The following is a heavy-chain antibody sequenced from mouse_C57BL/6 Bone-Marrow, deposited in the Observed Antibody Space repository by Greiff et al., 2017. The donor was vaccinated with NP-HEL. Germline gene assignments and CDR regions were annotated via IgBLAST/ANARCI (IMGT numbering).Heavy chain of an antibody. CDR1: GYTFTSYW. V-gene: IGHV1-55*01. D-gene: IGHD1-1*01. CDR3: ATPSDYYGSSYVFAY. CDR2: IYPGSGST. Sequence: QVQLKQPGAELVKPGASVKMSCKASGYTFTSYWITWVKQRPGQGLEWIGDIYPGSGSTNYNEKFKSKATLTVDPSSSTAYMQLSSLTSEDSAVYYCATPSDYYGSSYVFAYWGQGTLVTVSA. J-gene: IGHJ3*01.